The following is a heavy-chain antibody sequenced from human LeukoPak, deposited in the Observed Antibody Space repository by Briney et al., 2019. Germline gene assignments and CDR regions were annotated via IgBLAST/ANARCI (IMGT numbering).Heavy chain of an antibody. CDR2: ISGSGGST. CDR1: GFTFSSYT. J-gene: IGHJ4*02. D-gene: IGHD6-19*01. Sequence: PSGGSLRLSCAASGFTFSSYTMSWVRQAPGKGLEWVLAISGSGGSTYYADSMKGRFTISRDNSKNTLYLQMNSLRAEDTAVYYCAKDGTCSSGWYRRVDYWGQGTLVTVSS. V-gene: IGHV3-23*01. CDR3: AKDGTCSSGWYRRVDY.